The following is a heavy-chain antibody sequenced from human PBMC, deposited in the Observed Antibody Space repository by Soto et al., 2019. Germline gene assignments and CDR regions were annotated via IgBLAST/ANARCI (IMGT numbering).Heavy chain of an antibody. D-gene: IGHD1-26*01. CDR2: FDPEDGET. CDR3: ATGVGIRDAFDI. Sequence: ASMKVSCKVSGYTLTELSMHWVRQAPGKGLEWMGGFDPEDGETIYAQKFQGRVTMTEDTSTDTAYMELSSLRSEDTAVYYCATGVGIRDAFDIWGQGTMVTVSS. CDR1: GYTLTELS. J-gene: IGHJ3*02. V-gene: IGHV1-24*01.